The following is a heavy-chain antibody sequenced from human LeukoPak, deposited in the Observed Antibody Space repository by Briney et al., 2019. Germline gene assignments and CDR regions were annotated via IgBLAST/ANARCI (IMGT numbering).Heavy chain of an antibody. CDR3: ARAVRHYYGSGSPPY. Sequence: PGGTLRLSCAASGFTFSNFGMAWVRQAPGKGLEWVSAIDASGRNTHYAGSVKGRFSISRDNSKNTLILQMNSLRAEDTAVYYCARAVRHYYGSGSPPYWGQGTLVTVSS. V-gene: IGHV3-23*01. D-gene: IGHD3-10*01. CDR2: IDASGRNT. CDR1: GFTFSNFG. J-gene: IGHJ4*02.